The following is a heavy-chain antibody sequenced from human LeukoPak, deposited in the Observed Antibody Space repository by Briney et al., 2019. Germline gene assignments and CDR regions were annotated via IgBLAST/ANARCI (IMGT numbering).Heavy chain of an antibody. CDR3: ARVLYSGYPEGDYSDY. V-gene: IGHV4-30-2*01. J-gene: IGHJ4*02. CDR2: IYHSGST. D-gene: IGHD5-12*01. CDR1: GGSISSGGYY. Sequence: SETLSLTCTVSGGSISSGGYYWSWIRQPPGKGLEWIGYIYHSGSTYYNPSLKSRVTISVDRSKNQFSLKLSSVTAADTAVYYCARVLYSGYPEGDYSDYWGQETLVTVSS.